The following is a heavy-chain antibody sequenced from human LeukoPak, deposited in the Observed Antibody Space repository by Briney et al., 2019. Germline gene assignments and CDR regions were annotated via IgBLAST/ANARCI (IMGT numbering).Heavy chain of an antibody. D-gene: IGHD3-9*01. Sequence: ASVNVSCKASGYTFTSYGISWVRQAPGQGLEWMGWISAYNGNTNYAQKLQGRVTMTTDTSTSTAYMELRSLRSDDTAVYYCARDRYWFQYYDILTGYYSFDYWGQGTLVTVSS. CDR1: GYTFTSYG. CDR3: ARDRYWFQYYDILTGYYSFDY. J-gene: IGHJ4*02. CDR2: ISAYNGNT. V-gene: IGHV1-18*01.